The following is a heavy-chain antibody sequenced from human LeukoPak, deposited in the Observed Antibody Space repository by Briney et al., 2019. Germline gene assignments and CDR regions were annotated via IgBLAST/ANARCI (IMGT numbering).Heavy chain of an antibody. D-gene: IGHD6-19*01. J-gene: IGHJ4*02. Sequence: QPGRSLRLSCAASGFTFSSYAIHWVRQAPGKGLEWVAVISSDGSNKYYADSVKGRFTISRDDSKNTLYLQMNSLRVEDTAVYYCARLRAGDYFDHWGQGTLVTVSS. CDR1: GFTFSSYA. V-gene: IGHV3-30-3*01. CDR2: ISSDGSNK. CDR3: ARLRAGDYFDH.